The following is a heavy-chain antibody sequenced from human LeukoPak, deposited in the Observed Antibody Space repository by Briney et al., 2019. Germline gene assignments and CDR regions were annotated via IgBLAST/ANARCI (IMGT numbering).Heavy chain of an antibody. J-gene: IGHJ4*02. Sequence: GGSLRLSCAASGFTFSSYAMSWVRQAPGKGLEWVSAISGSGGSTYYADSVKGRFTISRDNSKNTLYLQMNSLRAEDTAVYYCARSYDSSGYYSGVFDYWGQGTLVTVSS. CDR3: ARSYDSSGYYSGVFDY. D-gene: IGHD3-22*01. V-gene: IGHV3-23*01. CDR2: ISGSGGST. CDR1: GFTFSSYA.